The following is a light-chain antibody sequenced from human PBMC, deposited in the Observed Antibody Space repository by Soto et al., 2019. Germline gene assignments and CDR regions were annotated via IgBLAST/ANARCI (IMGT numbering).Light chain of an antibody. J-gene: IGKJ4*01. CDR2: AAS. V-gene: IGKV3-20*01. CDR3: QQYGSSVI. Sequence: EIVLTQSPGTLSLSPGDRATLSCRASQNITRGFLGWYQQKPGQSPRLLISAASGRATAVSDRFSGSGSGTAFTLTISRLEPEDFAVYYCQQYGSSVIFGGGTKVEIK. CDR1: QNITRGF.